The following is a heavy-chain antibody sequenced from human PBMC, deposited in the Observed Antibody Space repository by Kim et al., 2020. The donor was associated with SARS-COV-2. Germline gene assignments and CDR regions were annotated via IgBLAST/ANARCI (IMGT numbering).Heavy chain of an antibody. J-gene: IGHJ3*02. CDR1: GYSFTSYW. D-gene: IGHD6-19*01. CDR3: ACLRIAVAAEGDAFDI. CDR2: IYPGDSDT. V-gene: IGHV5-51*01. Sequence: GESLKISCKGSGYSFTSYWIGWVRQMPGKGLEWMGIIYPGDSDTRYSPSFQGQVTISADKSISTAYLQWSSLKASDTATYYCACLRIAVAAEGDAFDIWGQGTMVTVSS.